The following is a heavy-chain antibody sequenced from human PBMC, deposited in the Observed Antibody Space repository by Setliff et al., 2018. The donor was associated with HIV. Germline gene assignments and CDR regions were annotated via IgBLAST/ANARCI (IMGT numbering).Heavy chain of an antibody. CDR3: AKTSGWTTIDY. Sequence: GGSLRLSCAASGFTFGSFAMSWVRQAPGKGLEWVSTLSGSGVSTYYADSVKGRFTISRDDSKNTVYLQMNSLRAEDTAVYYCAKTSGWTTIDYWGQGTLVTVSS. D-gene: IGHD6-19*01. CDR1: GFTFGSFA. CDR2: LSGSGVST. V-gene: IGHV3-23*01. J-gene: IGHJ4*02.